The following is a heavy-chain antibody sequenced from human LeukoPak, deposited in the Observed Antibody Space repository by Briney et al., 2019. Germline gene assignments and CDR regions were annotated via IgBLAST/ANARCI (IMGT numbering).Heavy chain of an antibody. D-gene: IGHD3-22*01. V-gene: IGHV3-23*01. CDR1: GFTFSSYA. CDR2: ISGSGGST. CDR3: AKDPYYYDSSGYHDY. J-gene: IGHJ4*02. Sequence: GGSLRLSCAASGFTFSSYAMSWVRQAPGKGLEWVSAISGSGGSTYYADSVKGRFTISRDNSKNTLYLQMNSLRAEDTAVYYCAKDPYYYDSSGYHDYWGQGTLVTVSS.